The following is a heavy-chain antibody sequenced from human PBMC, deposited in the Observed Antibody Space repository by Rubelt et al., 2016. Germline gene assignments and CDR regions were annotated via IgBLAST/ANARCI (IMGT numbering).Heavy chain of an antibody. CDR1: GGSFSGYY. CDR2: INHSGST. Sequence: QVQLQQWGAGLLKPSETLSLTCAVYGGSFSGYYWSWIRQPPGKGLEWIGEINHSGSTNYNPSLKSGVTLSVDTSKNQFSLKLSSVTAADTAVYYCARGRPELLISGYYFDYWGQGTLVTVSS. CDR3: ARGRPELLISGYYFDY. V-gene: IGHV4-34*01. J-gene: IGHJ4*02. D-gene: IGHD1-7*01.